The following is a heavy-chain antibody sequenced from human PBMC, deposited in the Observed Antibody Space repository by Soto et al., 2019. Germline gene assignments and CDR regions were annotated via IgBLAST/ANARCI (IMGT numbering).Heavy chain of an antibody. CDR2: ISSSGEST. CDR3: AHPRGYGIFDAVDI. D-gene: IGHD4-17*01. Sequence: GGSLRLSCATSGFVFSTYAMNWVRHAPGKGLEWVSAISSSGESTFYAESVRGRFTIYRDNSFNTLYLQVRSLRPEDTAVYYCAHPRGYGIFDAVDIWGQGTMVTVSS. V-gene: IGHV3-23*01. CDR1: GFVFSTYA. J-gene: IGHJ3*02.